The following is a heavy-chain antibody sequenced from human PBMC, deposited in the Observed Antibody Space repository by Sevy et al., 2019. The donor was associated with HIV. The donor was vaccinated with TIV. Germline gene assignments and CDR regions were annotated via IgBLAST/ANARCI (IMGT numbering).Heavy chain of an antibody. CDR2: FYNGDST. V-gene: IGHV3-53*01. J-gene: IGHJ4*02. CDR1: GFTVTSNY. Sequence: GGSLRLSCAATGFTVTSNYMSWVRQGPGKGLEWVSGFYNGDSTQYADSVKGRITISRDKANNTLYLQMDSLRAEDTAVYYCAREAGSSSFDYWGQGTLVTVSS. D-gene: IGHD6-13*01. CDR3: AREAGSSSFDY.